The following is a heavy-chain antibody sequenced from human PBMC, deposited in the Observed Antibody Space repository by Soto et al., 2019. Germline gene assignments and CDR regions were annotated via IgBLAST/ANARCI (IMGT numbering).Heavy chain of an antibody. J-gene: IGHJ4*02. CDR1: GYTFTNDD. CDR3: ARGRHLDY. Sequence: QVQLWQSGAEMKKPGASVKVSCKASGYTFTNDDITWVRQAPGQGLEWMGWISPYNGEADYAPKLQGRVTMTTDTANSIAYMEMRSLRSDDTAVYYCARGRHLDYWGQGTLVTVSS. V-gene: IGHV1-18*01. CDR2: ISPYNGEA.